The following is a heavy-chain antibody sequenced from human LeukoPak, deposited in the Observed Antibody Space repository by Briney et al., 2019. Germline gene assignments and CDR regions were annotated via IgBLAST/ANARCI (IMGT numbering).Heavy chain of an antibody. V-gene: IGHV3-11*01. CDR2: ISSSSGTII. D-gene: IGHD6-13*01. CDR3: VRENSWSFDY. J-gene: IGHJ4*02. Sequence: PGGSLRLSWAASGSTFSNSYISWIRQAPGKGLERISYISSSSGTIIHYADSVKGRFTISRDNASNSLFLQLTGLRADDTAVYYCVRENSWSFDYWGQGTLVTVSS. CDR1: GSTFSNSY.